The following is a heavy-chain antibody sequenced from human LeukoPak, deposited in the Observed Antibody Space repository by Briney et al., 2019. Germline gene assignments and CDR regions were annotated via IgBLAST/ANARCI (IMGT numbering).Heavy chain of an antibody. Sequence: SETLSLTCTVSGGSISSSSYYWGWIRQPPGKGLEWIGSIYYSGSTYYNPSLKSRVTISVDTSKNQFSLKLSSVTAADTAVYYCARYAPDYDFWSGYYQYYFDYWGQGTLVTDSS. CDR3: ARYAPDYDFWSGYYQYYFDY. V-gene: IGHV4-39*01. J-gene: IGHJ4*02. CDR2: IYYSGST. D-gene: IGHD3-3*01. CDR1: GGSISSSSYY.